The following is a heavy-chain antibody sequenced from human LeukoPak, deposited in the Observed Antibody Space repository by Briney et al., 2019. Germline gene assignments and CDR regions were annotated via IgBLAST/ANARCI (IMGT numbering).Heavy chain of an antibody. CDR3: AIAQGGDYFDY. CDR1: GFTFSTYA. CDR2: IYSGGST. D-gene: IGHD4-17*01. Sequence: PGGSLRLSCAASGFTFSTYAMSWVRQAPGKGLEWVSVIYSGGSTYYADSVKGRFTISRDNSKNTPYLQMNSLRAEDTAVYYCAIAQGGDYFDYWGQGTLVTVSS. J-gene: IGHJ4*02. V-gene: IGHV3-66*01.